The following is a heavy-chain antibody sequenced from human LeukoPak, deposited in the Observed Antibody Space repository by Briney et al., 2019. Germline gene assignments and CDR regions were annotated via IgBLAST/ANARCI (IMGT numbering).Heavy chain of an antibody. CDR1: GDSISSDY. V-gene: IGHV4-59*01. J-gene: IGHJ6*02. CDR2: ISYIGST. Sequence: SETLSLTCTVSGDSISSDYRSWIRQPPGKGLEWIGHISYIGSTNYNPFLKRRVTISVDTSKNQFSLNLSSVTAADTAVYYCARDDQVDYYGSGTYYNYYGMDVWGQGTTVTVSS. CDR3: ARDDQVDYYGSGTYYNYYGMDV. D-gene: IGHD3-10*01.